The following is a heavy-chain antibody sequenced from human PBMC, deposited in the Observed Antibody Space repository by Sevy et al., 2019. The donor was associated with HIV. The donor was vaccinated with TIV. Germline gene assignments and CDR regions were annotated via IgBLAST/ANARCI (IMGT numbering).Heavy chain of an antibody. Sequence: ASVKVSCKASGYTFTNYGITWVRQAPGQGLEWMGWINTYNGNTNYAQELQGRVIMTMDTSTSTAYLELSSLRSDDTAVYYCAREEYFSMVLDDLDYWGQGTLVTVSS. V-gene: IGHV1-18*01. D-gene: IGHD3-10*01. J-gene: IGHJ4*02. CDR3: AREEYFSMVLDDLDY. CDR2: INTYNGNT. CDR1: GYTFTNYG.